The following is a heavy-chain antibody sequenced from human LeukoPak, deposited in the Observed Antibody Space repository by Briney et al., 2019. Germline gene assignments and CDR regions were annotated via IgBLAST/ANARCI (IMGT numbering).Heavy chain of an antibody. CDR3: ARTPPPGATAYGVVDC. V-gene: IGHV4-34*01. J-gene: IGHJ4*02. CDR2: INHSGST. CDR1: GESFSGYY. D-gene: IGHD3-16*01. Sequence: PSETLSLTCAVYGESFSGYYWSWIRQPPGKGLEWIGEINHSGSTKHNPSLKSRVNISVDTSKNQFSLKLSSVTAADTAVYYCARTPPPGATAYGVVDCWGQGTLVTVSS.